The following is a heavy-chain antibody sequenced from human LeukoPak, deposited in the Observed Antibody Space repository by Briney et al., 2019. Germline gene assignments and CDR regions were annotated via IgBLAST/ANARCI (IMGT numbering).Heavy chain of an antibody. CDR1: GFTFSSYG. CDR3: AKDFRSYSDYYYGMDV. CDR2: ISYDGSNK. V-gene: IGHV3-30*18. D-gene: IGHD1-26*01. J-gene: IGHJ6*02. Sequence: GGSLRLSCAASGFTFSSYGMHWVRQAPGKGLEWVAVISYDGSNKYYADSVKGRFTISRDNSKNMLYLQMNSLRAEDTAVYYCAKDFRSYSDYYYGMDVWGQGTTVTVSS.